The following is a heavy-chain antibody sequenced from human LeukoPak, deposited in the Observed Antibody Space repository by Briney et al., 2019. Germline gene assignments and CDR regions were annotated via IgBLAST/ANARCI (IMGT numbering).Heavy chain of an antibody. V-gene: IGHV3-23*01. CDR3: AKDWRIFGVVTAQYTYNWFDP. Sequence: GGSLRLSCAASGFTFSSYAMSWVRQAPGKGLAWVSAISGGGGTTIYADSVKGRFTISRDNSKNTLYLQMNSLRAEDTAVYYCAKDWRIFGVVTAQYTYNWFDPWGQGTLVTVSS. J-gene: IGHJ5*02. D-gene: IGHD3-3*01. CDR2: ISGGGGTT. CDR1: GFTFSSYA.